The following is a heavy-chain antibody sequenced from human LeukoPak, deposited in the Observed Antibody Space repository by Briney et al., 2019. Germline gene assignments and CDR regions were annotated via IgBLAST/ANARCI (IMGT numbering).Heavy chain of an antibody. D-gene: IGHD6-19*01. CDR1: GYTFRNYG. CDR2: ISPYNGNT. CDR3: TRGGSSGPEGWFDP. V-gene: IGHV1-18*01. J-gene: IGHJ5*02. Sequence: GASVKVSCKASGYTFRNYGITWVRQAPGQGLEWMGWISPYNGNTRYAQKVQCRVTMTTDTSTSTAYMELRSLRSDDTAVYYCTRGGSSGPEGWFDPWAQGTLVTVSS.